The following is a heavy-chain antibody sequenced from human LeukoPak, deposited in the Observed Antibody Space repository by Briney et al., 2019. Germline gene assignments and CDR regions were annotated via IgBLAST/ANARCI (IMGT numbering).Heavy chain of an antibody. D-gene: IGHD6-19*01. CDR2: MNPNSGGT. CDR1: GYTLTGHS. Sequence: ASVKVSCKASGYTLTGHSMHWVRQAPGQGLEWMGWMNPNSGGTKYTRKFQGRVTMTRDTSISTAYMDLSSLRSDDTAVYFCARDSHSSGWFLPDYWGQGTLVTVSS. J-gene: IGHJ4*02. CDR3: ARDSHSSGWFLPDY. V-gene: IGHV1-2*02.